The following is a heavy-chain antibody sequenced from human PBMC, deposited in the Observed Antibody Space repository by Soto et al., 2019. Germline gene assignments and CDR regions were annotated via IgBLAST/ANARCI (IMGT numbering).Heavy chain of an antibody. CDR2: INPNSGGT. J-gene: IGHJ6*02. V-gene: IGHV1-2*02. Sequence: ASVKVSCKASGYTFTGYYMHWVRQAPGQGLEWMGWINPNSGGTNYAQKFQGRVTMTRDTSISTAYMELSRLRSDDTAVYYCARSPLRFLEWLEKTDGDVWGQGTTVTVSS. CDR3: ARSPLRFLEWLEKTDGDV. D-gene: IGHD3-3*01. CDR1: GYTFTGYY.